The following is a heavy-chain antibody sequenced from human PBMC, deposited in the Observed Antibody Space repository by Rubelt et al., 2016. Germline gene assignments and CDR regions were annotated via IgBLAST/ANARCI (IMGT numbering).Heavy chain of an antibody. V-gene: IGHV4-59*01. Sequence: QVQLQESGPGLVKPSETLSLTCTVSGGSISSYYWSWIRQPPGKGLEWIGSISYIGSTNYNPSVKGRVTISLDTSKNQFSWKLTSVVAADTAEYYCARSSSDYSTFDIWGQGTMVTVSS. J-gene: IGHJ3*02. CDR1: GGSISSYY. CDR2: ISYIGST. CDR3: ARSSSDYSTFDI. D-gene: IGHD4-11*01.